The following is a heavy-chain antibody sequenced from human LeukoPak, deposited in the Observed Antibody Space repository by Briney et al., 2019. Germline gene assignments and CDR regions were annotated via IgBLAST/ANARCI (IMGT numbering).Heavy chain of an antibody. D-gene: IGHD3-3*01. CDR3: ARVESGPGVLDS. V-gene: IGHV3-53*01. J-gene: IGHJ4*02. CDR2: LYSDGRR. Sequence: GGSLRLPCAASGFSATSNYMTWVRQAPGKGLEWVSILYSDGRRHFADSVKGRFTISRDISKNTLHLQMNSLRADDTAVYYCARVESGPGVLDSWGQGTLVTVSS. CDR1: GFSATSNY.